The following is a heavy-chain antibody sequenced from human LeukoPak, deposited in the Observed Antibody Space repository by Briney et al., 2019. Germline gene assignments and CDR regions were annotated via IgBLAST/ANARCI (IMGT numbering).Heavy chain of an antibody. J-gene: IGHJ6*03. CDR1: GYTFTSYY. D-gene: IGHD6-19*01. CDR2: INPSGGST. V-gene: IGHV1-46*01. CDR3: ARSSVAYYMDV. Sequence: ASVKVSCKASGYTFTSYYMHWVRQAPGQGLEWMGIINPSGGSTSYAQKFQGRVTMTRDTSTSTVYMEPSSLRSQDTAVYYCARSSVAYYMDVWGKGTTVTISS.